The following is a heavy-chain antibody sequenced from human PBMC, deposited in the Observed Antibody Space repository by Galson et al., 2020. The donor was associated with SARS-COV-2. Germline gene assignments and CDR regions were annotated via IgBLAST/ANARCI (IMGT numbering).Heavy chain of an antibody. CDR1: GYSFTSYW. V-gene: IGHV5-10-1*01. CDR2: IDPXXSXT. J-gene: IGHJ4*02. CDR3: ARQGYDYVWGSPYY. Sequence: HGKSLKISCKGSGYSFTSYWISWVRQMPGKGLEWMGGIDPXXSXTXYSPSFHGHVTIAADKSISTAYLQWSSLKASDTAMYYCARQGYDYVWGSPYYWGQGTLFTVSS. D-gene: IGHD3-16*01.